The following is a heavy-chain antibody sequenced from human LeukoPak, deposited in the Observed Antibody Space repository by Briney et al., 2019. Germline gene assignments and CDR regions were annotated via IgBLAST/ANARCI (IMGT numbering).Heavy chain of an antibody. CDR1: GGSISSYY. Sequence: SETLSLTCTVSGGSISSYYWSWIRQPPGKGLEWIGYIYYSGSTNYNPSLKSRVTISVDTSKNQFSLKLSSVTAADTAVYYCARGSCSTSCYFNYYYYMDVWGKGTTVTVSS. D-gene: IGHD2-2*01. J-gene: IGHJ6*03. V-gene: IGHV4-59*01. CDR2: IYYSGST. CDR3: ARGSCSTSCYFNYYYYMDV.